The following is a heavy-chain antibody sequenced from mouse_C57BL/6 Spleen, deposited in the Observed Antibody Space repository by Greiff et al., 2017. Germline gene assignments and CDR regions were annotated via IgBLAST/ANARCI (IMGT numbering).Heavy chain of an antibody. CDR3: ARRSNPDY. CDR2: ISSGSSTI. V-gene: IGHV5-17*01. D-gene: IGHD2-5*01. J-gene: IGHJ2*01. CDR1: GFTFSDYG. Sequence: EVKVEESGGGLVKPGGSLKLSCAASGFTFSDYGMHWVRQAPEKGLEWVAYISSGSSTIYYADTVKGRFTISRDNATNTLFLQMTSLRSEVPVMYYCARRSNPDYWGQGTTLTVSS.